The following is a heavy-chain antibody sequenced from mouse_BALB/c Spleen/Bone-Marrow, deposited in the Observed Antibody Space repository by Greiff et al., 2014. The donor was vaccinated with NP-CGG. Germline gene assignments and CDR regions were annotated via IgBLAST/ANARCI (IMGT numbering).Heavy chain of an antibody. Sequence: VKLQESGPGQVQPSQSLSITCTVSGFSLFSYGVHWVRQSPGKGLEWLGVIWGGGNTDYNTAFISRLNISKDNSKSLVFFRMNSLQTNDTAIYYCARMGFYGGYWGQGTTLTVSS. V-gene: IGHV2-2*02. J-gene: IGHJ2*01. CDR1: GFSLFSYG. CDR2: IWGGGNT. CDR3: ARMGFYGGY. D-gene: IGHD1-1*01.